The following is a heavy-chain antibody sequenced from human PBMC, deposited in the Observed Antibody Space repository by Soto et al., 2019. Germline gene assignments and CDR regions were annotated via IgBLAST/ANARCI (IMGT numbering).Heavy chain of an antibody. Sequence: EVQLVESGGGLVKPGGSLRLSCEASGFTFSSAWMRWVRQAPGKGPEWVGGIKSKTDGGTIDYAAPVKGRFTISRDDKKNRLYLQMNSLKTRDTAIYYCTTEPAPRYRSGVTWYLVIDYPYYGMDVWGQGTTVTVSS. D-gene: IGHD2-15*01. V-gene: IGHV3-15*01. CDR1: GFTFSSAW. J-gene: IGHJ6*02. CDR2: IKSKTDGGTI. CDR3: TTEPAPRYRSGVTWYLVIDYPYYGMDV.